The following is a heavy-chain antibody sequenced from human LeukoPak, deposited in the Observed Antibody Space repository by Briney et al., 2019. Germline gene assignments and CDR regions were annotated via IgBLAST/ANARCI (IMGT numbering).Heavy chain of an antibody. CDR1: GGTFSSYA. CDR2: IIPIFGTA. D-gene: IGHD3-10*01. Sequence: SVKVSSKASGGTFSSYAISWVRQAPGQGLEWMGGIIPIFGTANYAQKFQGRVTITADESTSTAYMELSSLRSEDTAVYYCARLDSGEPGSPDYWGQGTLVTVSS. CDR3: ARLDSGEPGSPDY. V-gene: IGHV1-69*13. J-gene: IGHJ4*02.